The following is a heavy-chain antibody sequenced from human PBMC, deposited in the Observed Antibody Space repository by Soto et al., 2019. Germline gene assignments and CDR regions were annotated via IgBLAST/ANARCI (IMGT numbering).Heavy chain of an antibody. V-gene: IGHV1-46*01. Sequence: ASVKVSCKASGYTFTSYYMHWVRQAPGQGLEWMGIINPSGGSTSYAQKFQGRVTMTRDTSTSTVYMELSSLRSEDTAVHYCARAGVDWGYYGSGSPQNGMDVWGQGTTVTVSS. D-gene: IGHD3-10*01. CDR3: ARAGVDWGYYGSGSPQNGMDV. CDR1: GYTFTSYY. CDR2: INPSGGST. J-gene: IGHJ6*02.